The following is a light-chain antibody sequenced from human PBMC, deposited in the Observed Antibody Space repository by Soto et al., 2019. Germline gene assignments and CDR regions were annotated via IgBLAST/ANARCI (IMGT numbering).Light chain of an antibody. CDR1: QSLLHSDGKTY. CDR2: AVS. V-gene: IGKV2D-29*01. Sequence: DIVMTQTPLSLSVTPGQPASISCKSSQSLLHSDGKTYLYWYLQKPGQPPQRLIYAVSNRFSGVPDRLNGIGSGPDITLKISRMEAEDVGVYSCMQRIQLPITFGPGKRREI. J-gene: IGKJ5*01. CDR3: MQRIQLPIT.